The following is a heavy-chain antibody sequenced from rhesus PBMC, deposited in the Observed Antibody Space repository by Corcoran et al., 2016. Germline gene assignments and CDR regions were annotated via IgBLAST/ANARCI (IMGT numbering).Heavy chain of an antibody. V-gene: IGHV4-169*01. CDR3: ARYGLVSGRGYFEF. Sequence: QLQLQESGPGLVKPSETLSLSCAVSGGSISGFYWSWIRQAPGMGLGWIGFISDNGTRTKYSPSLKSRVTLSVDTSKNQVSLKLSSVTAADTAIYYCARYGLVSGRGYFEFWGQGALVTVSS. CDR2: ISDNGTRT. CDR1: GGSISGFY. J-gene: IGHJ1*01. D-gene: IGHD3-9*01.